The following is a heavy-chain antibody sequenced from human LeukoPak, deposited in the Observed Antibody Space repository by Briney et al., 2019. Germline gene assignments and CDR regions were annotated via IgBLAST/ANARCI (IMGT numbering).Heavy chain of an antibody. CDR2: IYSGGST. CDR1: GFTVSSNY. Sequence: GGSLRLSCAASGFTVSSNYMSWVRQAPGKGLEWASVIYSGGSTYYADSVKGRFTISRDNSKNTLYLQMNSLRAEDTAVYYCARERGPYYYDSSYYFDYWGQGTLVTVSS. CDR3: ARERGPYYYDSSYYFDY. V-gene: IGHV3-53*01. J-gene: IGHJ4*02. D-gene: IGHD3-22*01.